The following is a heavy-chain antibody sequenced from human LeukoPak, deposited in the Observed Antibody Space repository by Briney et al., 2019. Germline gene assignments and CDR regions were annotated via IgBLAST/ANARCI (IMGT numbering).Heavy chain of an antibody. CDR1: GYTFTSYG. V-gene: IGHV1-18*01. CDR2: ISAYNGNT. D-gene: IGHD6-6*01. Sequence: GASVKVSCKASGYTFTSYGISGVRQAPGQGLEWMGWISAYNGNTNYAQKLQGRVTMTTDTSTSTAYMELRSLRSDDTAVYYCARLGYSSSSRSWFDPWGQGTLVTVSS. CDR3: ARLGYSSSSRSWFDP. J-gene: IGHJ5*02.